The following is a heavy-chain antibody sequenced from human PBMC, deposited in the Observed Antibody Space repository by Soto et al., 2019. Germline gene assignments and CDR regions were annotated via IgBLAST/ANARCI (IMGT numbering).Heavy chain of an antibody. CDR3: AREGGGDAPDY. CDR2: ISYDGSNK. Sequence: QVQLVESGGGVVQPGRSLRLSCAASGFTFSSYAMHWVRQAPGKGLEWVAVISYDGSNKYYADSVKGRFTISRDNSKNTLYLQMNSLRAEDTAVYYCAREGGGDAPDYWGQGTLVTVSS. D-gene: IGHD2-21*02. CDR1: GFTFSSYA. J-gene: IGHJ4*02. V-gene: IGHV3-30-3*01.